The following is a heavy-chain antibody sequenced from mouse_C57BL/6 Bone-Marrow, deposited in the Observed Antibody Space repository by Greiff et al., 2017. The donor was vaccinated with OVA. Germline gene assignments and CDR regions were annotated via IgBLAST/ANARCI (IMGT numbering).Heavy chain of an antibody. V-gene: IGHV1-80*01. CDR1: GYAFSSYW. D-gene: IGHD2-5*01. CDR2: IYPGDGDT. J-gene: IGHJ3*01. CDR3: SIPTSPADYSNYLAWFAY. Sequence: VQLQQSGAELVKPGASVQISCKASGYAFSSYWMNWVKQRPGKGLEWIGQIYPGDGDTNYNGKFKGKATLTADKSSSTAYMQLSSLTSEDSAVYFWSIPTSPADYSNYLAWFAYWGQGTLVTVSA.